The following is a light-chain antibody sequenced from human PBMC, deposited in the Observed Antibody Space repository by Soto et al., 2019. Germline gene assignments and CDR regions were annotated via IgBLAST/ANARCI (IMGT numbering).Light chain of an antibody. CDR2: YDS. Sequence: SYELTQPPSVSVAPGETAXITXXGNXIGTKSVHWYQQTPGQAPILVIYYDSDRPSGIPERFSGSNSGNTATLTISRVEAGDEADYYCQVWDNSNVPRVVFXGGTKLTVL. J-gene: IGLJ2*01. V-gene: IGLV3-21*04. CDR1: XIGTKS. CDR3: QVWDNSNVPRVV.